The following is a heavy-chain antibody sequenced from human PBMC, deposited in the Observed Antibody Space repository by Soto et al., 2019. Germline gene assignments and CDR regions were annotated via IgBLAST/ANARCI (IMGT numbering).Heavy chain of an antibody. CDR2: IYYSGST. J-gene: IGHJ4*02. Sequence: QLQLQESGPGLVKPSETLSLTCTVSGGSISSSSYYWGWIRQPPGKGLEWIGSIYYSGSTYYNPSLKSRVPIPLDTSKNQFSLKLSSVTAADTAVYYCARVSNPSNVVVPSGYFDYWGQGTLVTVSS. D-gene: IGHD2-2*01. CDR1: GGSISSSSYY. CDR3: ARVSNPSNVVVPSGYFDY. V-gene: IGHV4-39*01.